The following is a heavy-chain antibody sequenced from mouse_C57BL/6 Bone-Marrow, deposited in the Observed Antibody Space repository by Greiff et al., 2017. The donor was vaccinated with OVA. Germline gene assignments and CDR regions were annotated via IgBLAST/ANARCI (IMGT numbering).Heavy chain of an antibody. V-gene: IGHV14-4*01. Sequence: EVQLQQSGAELVRPGASVKLSCTASGFNIKDDYMHWVKQRPEQGLEWIGWIDPENGDTEYASKFQGKATITADTSSNTAYLQLSSLTSEDTAVYYYTTGLLRSYYFDYWGQGTTLTVSS. CDR2: IDPENGDT. D-gene: IGHD1-1*01. J-gene: IGHJ2*01. CDR1: GFNIKDDY. CDR3: TTGLLRSYYFDY.